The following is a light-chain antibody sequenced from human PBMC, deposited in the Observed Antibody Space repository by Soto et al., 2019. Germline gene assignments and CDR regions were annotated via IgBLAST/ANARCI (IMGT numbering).Light chain of an antibody. J-gene: IGKJ1*01. CDR2: KAS. CDR3: QQYNTYSWT. Sequence: DIQMTQSPSTLSASVGDRVTITCRASQSISTWLAWFQQKPGKAPKLLIYKASSLESGVPSMFSGSGSETEFTLTISSLQPDDFATYYCQQYNTYSWTFGQGTKVEIK. CDR1: QSISTW. V-gene: IGKV1-5*03.